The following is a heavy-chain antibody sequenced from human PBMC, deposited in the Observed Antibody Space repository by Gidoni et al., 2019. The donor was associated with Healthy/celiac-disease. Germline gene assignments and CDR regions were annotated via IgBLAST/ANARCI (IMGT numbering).Heavy chain of an antibody. J-gene: IGHJ4*02. Sequence: QVQLVESGGGVVQPGRSLRLSCAASGFTFSSSGMHWVRQAPGKGLEWVAVIWYDGSNKYYADSVKGRFTISRDNSKNTLYLQMNSLRAEDTAVYYCARGGTAMGLFDYWGQGTLVTVSS. D-gene: IGHD5-18*01. CDR2: IWYDGSNK. CDR3: ARGGTAMGLFDY. V-gene: IGHV3-33*01. CDR1: GFTFSSSG.